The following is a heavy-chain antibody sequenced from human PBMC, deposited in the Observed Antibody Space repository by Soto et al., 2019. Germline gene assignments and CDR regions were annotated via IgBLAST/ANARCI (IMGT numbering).Heavy chain of an antibody. CDR2: IYHSGST. Sequence: QVQLQESGPGLVKPSGTLSLTCAVSGGSISSSNWWSWVRQPPGKGLEWIGEIYHSGSTNYNPSLKSRVAISVDKSKNYFSLKLSSLTAADTAVYYCARDGSHDSSGYVFDYWGQGTLVTVSS. D-gene: IGHD3-22*01. CDR1: GGSISSSNW. J-gene: IGHJ4*02. CDR3: ARDGSHDSSGYVFDY. V-gene: IGHV4-4*02.